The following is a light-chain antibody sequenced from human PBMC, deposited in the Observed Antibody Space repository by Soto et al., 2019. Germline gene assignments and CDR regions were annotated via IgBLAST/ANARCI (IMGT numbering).Light chain of an antibody. J-gene: IGKJ3*01. Sequence: DIQMTQSPSSLSTSVGDRVTITCQASQDIRKYLNWYQQKPGRAPKLLIYGASNLETGVPSRFSGSGYGTDFTFTISSLQPEDIATYFCQHYDNLPPFTFGPGTKVAIK. V-gene: IGKV1-33*01. CDR2: GAS. CDR1: QDIRKY. CDR3: QHYDNLPPFT.